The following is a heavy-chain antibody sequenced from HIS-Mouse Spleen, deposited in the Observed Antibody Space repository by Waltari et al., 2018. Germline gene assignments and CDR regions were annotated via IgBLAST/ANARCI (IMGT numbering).Heavy chain of an antibody. CDR3: AGRYDSSGYYYFDY. CDR2: IYYSGTT. V-gene: IGHV4-39*07. J-gene: IGHJ4*02. D-gene: IGHD3-22*01. CDR1: GGSISSSSYY. Sequence: QLQLQESGPGLVKPSETLSLTCTVSGGSISSSSYYWGWIRQPPGKGLEGIGSIYYSGTTYYHPSLKSRVTISVDTSKNQFSLKLSSVTAADTAVYYCAGRYDSSGYYYFDYWGQGTLVTVSS.